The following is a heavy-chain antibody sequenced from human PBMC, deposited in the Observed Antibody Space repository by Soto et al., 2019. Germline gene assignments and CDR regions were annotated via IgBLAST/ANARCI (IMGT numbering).Heavy chain of an antibody. D-gene: IGHD5-12*01. CDR3: ARSWEYSGYGYFDY. V-gene: IGHV4-39*01. J-gene: IGHJ4*02. CDR1: GGSISSSSYY. CDR2: IYYSGST. Sequence: QLQLQESGPGLVKPSETLSLTCTVSGGSISSSSYYWGWIRQPPGKGLEWIGGIYYSGSTYYNPSLKSRVTISVDTSKNQFSLKLSSVTAADTAVYYCARSWEYSGYGYFDYWGQGTLVTVSS.